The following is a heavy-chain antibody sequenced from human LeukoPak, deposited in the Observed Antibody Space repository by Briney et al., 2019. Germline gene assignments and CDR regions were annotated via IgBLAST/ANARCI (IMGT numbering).Heavy chain of an antibody. D-gene: IGHD2-15*01. V-gene: IGHV3-23*01. CDR2: ISVSGRST. J-gene: IGHJ4*02. CDR3: AKVDCSGGSCFPDY. Sequence: GGSLRLSCAASGFTFSSYAMSWVRQAPGKGLEWVSVISVSGRSTFYADSVKGRFTISRDNSKNTLYLQMNSLRAEDTAVYYCAKVDCSGGSCFPDYWGQGTLVTVSS. CDR1: GFTFSSYA.